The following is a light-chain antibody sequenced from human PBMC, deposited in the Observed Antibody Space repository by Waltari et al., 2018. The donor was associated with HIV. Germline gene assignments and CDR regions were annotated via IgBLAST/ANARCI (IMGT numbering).Light chain of an antibody. Sequence: QSVLTQPPSATGTPGQRVTISCCGRRSNTGSNYVPWYQQLPATTPKLLITRKNQRPAGGPVRCFASKSGTSASLAIRGLRSEDEGDYYCAAWDDSLGGRGLFGGGTRLTVL. CDR3: AAWDDSLGGRGL. CDR2: RKN. J-gene: IGLJ3*02. CDR1: RSNTGSNY. V-gene: IGLV1-47*01.